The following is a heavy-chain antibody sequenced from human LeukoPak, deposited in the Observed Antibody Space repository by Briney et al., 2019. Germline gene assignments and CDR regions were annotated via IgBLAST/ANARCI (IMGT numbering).Heavy chain of an antibody. D-gene: IGHD5-18*01. CDR2: INSDGSST. J-gene: IGHJ4*02. V-gene: IGHV3-74*01. CDR1: GFTFSSYA. CDR3: ASSGYSEEYYFDY. Sequence: GGSLRLSCAASGFTFSSYAMHWVSQAPGKGLVWVSRINSDGSSTSYADSVKGRFTISRDNAKNTLYLQMNSLRAEDTAVYYCASSGYSEEYYFDYWGQGTLVTVSS.